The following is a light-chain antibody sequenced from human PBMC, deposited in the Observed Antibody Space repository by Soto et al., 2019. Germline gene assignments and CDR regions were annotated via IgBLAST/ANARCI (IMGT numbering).Light chain of an antibody. CDR3: QSYDSSLGVV. Sequence: QAVLTQPPSMSGAPGQRVTISCTGSSSNIGARYNVHWYQHLPGTSPKLLIYGNTNRPSGVPDRFSGSTSGTSAALAITGLQAEDEADYYCQSYDSSLGVVFGGGTKVTVL. V-gene: IGLV1-40*01. CDR2: GNT. CDR1: SSNIGARYN. J-gene: IGLJ2*01.